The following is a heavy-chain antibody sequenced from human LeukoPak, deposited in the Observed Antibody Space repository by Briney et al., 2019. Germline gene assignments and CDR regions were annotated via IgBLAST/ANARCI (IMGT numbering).Heavy chain of an antibody. CDR3: AKGDRGLPRRAVVWFDP. Sequence: GGSLRLSCAASEFTFSSYAMSWVRQAPGKGLEWVSAISASGGDTNYADSVKGRFTISRDNSKNTLYLQMNSLRAEDTAVYYCAKGDRGLPRRAVVWFDPWGQGTLVTVSS. CDR1: EFTFSSYA. D-gene: IGHD3-10*01. CDR2: ISASGGDT. J-gene: IGHJ5*02. V-gene: IGHV3-23*01.